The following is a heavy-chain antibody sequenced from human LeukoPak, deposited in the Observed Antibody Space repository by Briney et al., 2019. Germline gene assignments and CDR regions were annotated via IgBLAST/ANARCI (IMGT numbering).Heavy chain of an antibody. Sequence: GGSLRLSCAASGLTFSTYSMTWVRQGPGKGLEWVSSIFNSGAKTFYADSVKGRLTISRDNSKNTLYLQMNSLRVEDTAVYYCAKDVVPDSGWDLDYWGQGTLVTVSS. CDR1: GLTFSTYS. CDR2: IFNSGAKT. CDR3: AKDVVPDSGWDLDY. D-gene: IGHD6-19*01. V-gene: IGHV3-23*01. J-gene: IGHJ4*02.